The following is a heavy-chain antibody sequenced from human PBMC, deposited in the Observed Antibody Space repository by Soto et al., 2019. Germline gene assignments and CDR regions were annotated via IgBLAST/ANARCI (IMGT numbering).Heavy chain of an antibody. CDR3: ARDQAPYSNGWYY. J-gene: IGHJ4*02. V-gene: IGHV1-18*01. CDR2: INTKNGNT. D-gene: IGHD6-19*01. Sequence: QIYLVQSGAEVKQPGASVKVSCKASGYTFTSYGIIWVRQAPGQGLEWMGWINTKNGNTHYAQKLQGRVTMTTDTSTTTAYMELRSLRTDDTAVYFCARDQAPYSNGWYYWGQGTLVTVSS. CDR1: GYTFTSYG.